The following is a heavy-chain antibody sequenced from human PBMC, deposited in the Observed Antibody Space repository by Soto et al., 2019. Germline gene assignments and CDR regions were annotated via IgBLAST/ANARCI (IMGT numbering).Heavy chain of an antibody. CDR1: GGTFSSYA. J-gene: IGHJ6*02. V-gene: IGHV1-69*13. CDR3: ARADLQLQENYYGMDV. D-gene: IGHD1-26*01. Sequence: ASVKVSCKASGGTFSSYAISWVRQAPGQGLEWMGGIIPIFGTANYAQKFQGRVTITADESTSTAYMELSSLRSEDTAVYYCARADLQLQENYYGMDVWGQGTLVTVSS. CDR2: IIPIFGTA.